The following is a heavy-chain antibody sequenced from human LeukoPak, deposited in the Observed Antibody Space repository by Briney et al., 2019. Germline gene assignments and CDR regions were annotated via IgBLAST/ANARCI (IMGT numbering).Heavy chain of an antibody. CDR1: GYTLTELS. J-gene: IGHJ4*02. Sequence: ASVKVSCKVSGYTLTELSMHWVRQAPGKGLEWMGGFDPEDGDTIYAQKFQGRVTMTEDTSTVTAYMELSSLRSEDTAVYYCATGRFLEWLLFDYWGQGTLVTVSS. CDR2: FDPEDGDT. D-gene: IGHD3-3*01. CDR3: ATGRFLEWLLFDY. V-gene: IGHV1-24*01.